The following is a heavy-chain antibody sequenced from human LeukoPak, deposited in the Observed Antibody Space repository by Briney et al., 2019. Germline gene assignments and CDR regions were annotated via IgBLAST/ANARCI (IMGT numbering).Heavy chain of an antibody. CDR1: GYTFSGYY. CDR2: INPNSGGT. V-gene: IGHV1-2*02. D-gene: IGHD3-10*01. CDR3: ARSGPGAPYDY. J-gene: IGHJ4*02. Sequence: ASVKVSCKASGYTFSGYYIHWVRQAPGQGLEWMGWINPNSGGTNYAQNFQGRVTMTRDTSISTAYMELSGLGSDDTAVYYCARSGPGAPYDYWGQGSLVTVSS.